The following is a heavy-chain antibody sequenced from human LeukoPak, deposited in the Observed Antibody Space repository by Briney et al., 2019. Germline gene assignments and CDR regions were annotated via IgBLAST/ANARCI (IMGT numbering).Heavy chain of an antibody. D-gene: IGHD3-22*01. Sequence: PGGSLRLSCAASRFTFKNYAMSWVRQAPGKGLEWVSSISSSGDATYYANSVKGRFTISRDNSKNTLYLQMNSLRAEDTAVYYCAESFDGSGYYYVYFDNWGQGTLVTVPS. CDR2: ISSSGDAT. CDR3: AESFDGSGYYYVYFDN. V-gene: IGHV3-23*01. CDR1: RFTFKNYA. J-gene: IGHJ4*02.